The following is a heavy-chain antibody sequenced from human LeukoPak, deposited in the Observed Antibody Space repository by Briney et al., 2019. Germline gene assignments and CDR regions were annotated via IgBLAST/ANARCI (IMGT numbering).Heavy chain of an antibody. CDR2: IKQDGSDK. V-gene: IGHV3-7*01. CDR3: AKGPRWLVLGENDY. CDR1: GFTFSGYW. J-gene: IGHJ4*02. D-gene: IGHD6-19*01. Sequence: PGGSLRLSCEASGFTFSGYWMTWVRQFPGKGLEWVANIKQDGSDKYYVDSVKGRFTVSRDNTKKSLYLQLDSLRAEDTAVYYCAKGPRWLVLGENDYWGQGTLVTVSS.